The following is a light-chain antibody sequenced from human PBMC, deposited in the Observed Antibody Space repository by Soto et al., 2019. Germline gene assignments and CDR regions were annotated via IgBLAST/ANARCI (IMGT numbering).Light chain of an antibody. J-gene: IGKJ4*02. CDR2: GAT. CDR1: QGVSSSY. Sequence: EIVLTQSPGTLSLSPGERATLSCRASQGVSSSYLAWYQQKPGQPPRLLISGATSRATGIPDRFSGGGSGTDFTLTITRLEPEDFAVYYCQHYRTSFGGGTMVEIK. V-gene: IGKV3-20*01. CDR3: QHYRTS.